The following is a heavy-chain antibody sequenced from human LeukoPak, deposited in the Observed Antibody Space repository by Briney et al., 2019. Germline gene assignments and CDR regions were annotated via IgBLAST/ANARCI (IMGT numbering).Heavy chain of an antibody. Sequence: GGSLRLSCAASGFTLSSYGMHWVRQAPGKGLEWVAVISYDGSNKYYADSVKGRFTIPRDNSKNTLYLQMNSLRAEDTAVYYCAKGDGDYGYWGQGTLVTVSS. CDR2: ISYDGSNK. CDR1: GFTLSSYG. CDR3: AKGDGDYGY. J-gene: IGHJ4*02. D-gene: IGHD4-17*01. V-gene: IGHV3-30*18.